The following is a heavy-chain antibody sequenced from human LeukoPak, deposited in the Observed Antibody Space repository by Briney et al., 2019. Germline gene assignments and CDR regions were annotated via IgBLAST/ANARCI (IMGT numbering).Heavy chain of an antibody. J-gene: IGHJ6*03. V-gene: IGHV4-38-2*01. Sequence: PSETLSLTCAVSDYSISSGYHWGWIRQPPEKGLEWIGSISRSGSTYYSPSLKGRVTMSVDSSKNEFSLNLSSVTAADTAVYYCARGYIGNSGRYYYYMDVWGKGTTVTVSS. D-gene: IGHD1-26*01. CDR3: ARGYIGNSGRYYYYMDV. CDR2: ISRSGST. CDR1: DYSISSGYH.